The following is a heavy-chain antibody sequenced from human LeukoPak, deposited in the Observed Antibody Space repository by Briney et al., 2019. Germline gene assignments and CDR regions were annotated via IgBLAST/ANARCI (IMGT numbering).Heavy chain of an antibody. J-gene: IGHJ4*02. CDR2: ISAYNGNT. CDR1: GYTFTSYG. D-gene: IGHD3-22*01. CDR3: ARESPDTYYYDSSGSPFDY. Sequence: ASVKVSCKASGYTFTSYGISWVRQAPGQGLEWMGWISAYNGNTNYAQKLQGGVTMTTDTSTSTAYMELRSLRSDDTAVYYCARESPDTYYYDSSGSPFDYWGQGTLVTVSS. V-gene: IGHV1-18*01.